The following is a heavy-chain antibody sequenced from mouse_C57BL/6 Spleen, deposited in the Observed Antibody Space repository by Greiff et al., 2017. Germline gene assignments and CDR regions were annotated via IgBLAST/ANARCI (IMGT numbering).Heavy chain of an antibody. CDR1: GYTFTDYN. J-gene: IGHJ4*01. CDR3: ARDCESQDYYAMDY. CDR2: INPNNGGT. Sequence: EVKLQESGPELVKPGASVKMSCKASGYTFTDYNMHWVKQSHGKSLEWIGYINPNNGGTSYNQKFKGKATLTVTKSSSTAYMELRSLTSEDAAVYYCARDCESQDYYAMDYWGQGASVTVSS. D-gene: IGHD3-1*01. V-gene: IGHV1-22*01.